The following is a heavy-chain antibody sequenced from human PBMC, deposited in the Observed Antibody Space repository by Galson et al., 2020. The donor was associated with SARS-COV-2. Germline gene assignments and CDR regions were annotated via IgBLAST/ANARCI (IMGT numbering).Heavy chain of an antibody. J-gene: IGHJ4*02. CDR2: IHTGGST. CDR1: GGSISSINYY. D-gene: IGHD6-19*01. V-gene: IGHV4-61*02. CDR3: ATGAVEGTGD. Sequence: SETLSLTCTVSGGSISSINYYWSWIRQPAGKGLEWIGRIHTGGSTNYNPSLRSRVTISIDRSKNQFSLEMTSLTAADTAVYYCATGAVEGTGDWGQGTLVTVSS.